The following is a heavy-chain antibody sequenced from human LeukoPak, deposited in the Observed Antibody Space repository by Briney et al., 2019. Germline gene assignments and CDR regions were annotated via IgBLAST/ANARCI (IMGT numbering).Heavy chain of an antibody. CDR3: ARVADYMNRASDV. J-gene: IGHJ3*01. CDR2: ISYDGTTK. D-gene: IGHD4-11*01. Sequence: GGSLRLSCEASEFTFSNYGMNWVRQAPGKGLEWVALISYDGTTKYYADSMKGRFTISRDNSKNTLYLQVNSLRPEDTAVYYCARVADYMNRASDVWGQGTMVTVSS. CDR1: EFTFSNYG. V-gene: IGHV3-30*03.